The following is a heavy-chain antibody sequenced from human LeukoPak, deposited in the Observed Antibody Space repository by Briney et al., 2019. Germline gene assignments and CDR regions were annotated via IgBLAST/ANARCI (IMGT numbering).Heavy chain of an antibody. CDR3: AKDRVPAASGYYYYYMDV. D-gene: IGHD2-2*01. V-gene: IGHV3-30*02. CDR2: IRYDGSNK. CDR1: GFTFSSYG. Sequence: GRSLRLSCAASGFTFSSYGMHWVRQAPGKGLEWVAFIRYDGSNKYYADSVKGRFTISRDNSKNTLYLQMNSLRAEDTAVYYCAKDRVPAASGYYYYYMDVWGKGTTVTVSS. J-gene: IGHJ6*03.